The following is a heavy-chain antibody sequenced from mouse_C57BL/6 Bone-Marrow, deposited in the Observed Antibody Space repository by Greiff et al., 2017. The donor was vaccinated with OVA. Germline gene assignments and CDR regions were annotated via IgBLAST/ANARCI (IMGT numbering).Heavy chain of an antibody. J-gene: IGHJ4*01. CDR1: GYTFTDYY. D-gene: IGHD3-3*01. Sequence: VQLQQSGPELVKPGASVKISCKASGYTFTDYYMNWVKQSHGKSLEWIGDINPNNGGTSYNQKFKSKATLTVDTSSSTAYMQLSSLTSEDSAVYYCAIRDAMDYWGQGTSVTVSS. CDR3: AIRDAMDY. V-gene: IGHV1-26*01. CDR2: INPNNGGT.